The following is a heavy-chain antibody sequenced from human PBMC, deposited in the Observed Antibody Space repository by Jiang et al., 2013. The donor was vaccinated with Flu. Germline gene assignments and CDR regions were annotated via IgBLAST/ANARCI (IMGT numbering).Heavy chain of an antibody. Sequence: GAEVKKPGESLKISCKGSGYSFTSYWIGWVRQMPGKGLEWMGIIYPGDSDTRYSPSFQGQVTISVDKTIGTAYLQWSTLKASDTGMYYRARRGETHNWLDPWGQGTLVTVSS. V-gene: IGHV5-51*03. CDR1: GYSFTSYW. D-gene: IGHD2-21*01. J-gene: IGHJ5*02. CDR3: ARRGETHNWLDP. CDR2: IYPGDSDT.